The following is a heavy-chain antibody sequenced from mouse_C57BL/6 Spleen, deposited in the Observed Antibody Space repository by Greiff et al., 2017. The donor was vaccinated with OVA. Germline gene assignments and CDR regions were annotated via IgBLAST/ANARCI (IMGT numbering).Heavy chain of an antibody. V-gene: IGHV6-6*01. J-gene: IGHJ2*01. CDR3: TGGDWDSYFDY. CDR2: IRNKANNHAT. Sequence: EVMLVESGGGLVQPGGSMKLSCAASGFTFSDAWMDWVRQSPEKGLEWVAEIRNKANNHATYYAESVKGRFTISSDYSKNIVYLQMNSLSAEDAGIYCCTGGDWDSYFDYWGQGTTLTVSS. D-gene: IGHD4-1*01. CDR1: GFTFSDAW.